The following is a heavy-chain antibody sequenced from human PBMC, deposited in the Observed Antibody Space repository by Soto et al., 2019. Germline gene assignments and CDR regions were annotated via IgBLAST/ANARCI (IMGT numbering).Heavy chain of an antibody. Sequence: SQTLSHTCAISGDSVSSNTAAWNWIRSTPSRGLEWLGRTYYRSNWRHDYAVSVKSRITVNPDTSKNHFSLQLNSVTPDDTAVYYCARGVAGSGFDLWVQGTLVTVSS. CDR1: GDSVSSNTAA. D-gene: IGHD6-19*01. CDR3: ARGVAGSGFDL. J-gene: IGHJ4*02. CDR2: TYYRSNWRH. V-gene: IGHV6-1*01.